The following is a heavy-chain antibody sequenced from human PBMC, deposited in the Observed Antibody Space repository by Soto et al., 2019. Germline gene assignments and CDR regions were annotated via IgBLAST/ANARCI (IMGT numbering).Heavy chain of an antibody. V-gene: IGHV4-31*03. CDR1: GGSISSGGYY. D-gene: IGHD3-10*01. J-gene: IGHJ6*03. Sequence: SETLSLTCTVSGGSISSGGYYWSWIRQHPGKGLEWIGYIYYSGSTYYNPSLKSRVTISVDTSKNQFSLKLSSVTAADTAVYYCARDSRPSMVRGVYYYYYMDVWGKGTTVTVSS. CDR2: IYYSGST. CDR3: ARDSRPSMVRGVYYYYYMDV.